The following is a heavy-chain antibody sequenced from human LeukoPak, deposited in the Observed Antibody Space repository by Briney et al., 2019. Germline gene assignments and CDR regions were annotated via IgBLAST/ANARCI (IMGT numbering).Heavy chain of an antibody. CDR1: GGSISSYY. J-gene: IGHJ6*03. Sequence: SETLSLTCTVSGGSISSYYWSWIRQPAGKGLEWIGRIYTSGSTNYNPSLKSRVTMSVDTSKNQFSLKLSSVTAADTAVYYCARLQIAAAGTDYMDVWGKGTTVTVSS. D-gene: IGHD6-13*01. CDR3: ARLQIAAAGTDYMDV. CDR2: IYTSGST. V-gene: IGHV4-4*07.